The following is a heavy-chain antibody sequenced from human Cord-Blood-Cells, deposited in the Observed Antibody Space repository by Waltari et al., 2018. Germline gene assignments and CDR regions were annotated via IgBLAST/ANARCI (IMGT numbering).Heavy chain of an antibody. CDR3: AREVRDEVEQLDWYFDL. CDR1: GGTFSSYD. J-gene: IGHJ2*01. V-gene: IGHV1-69*01. Sequence: QVQPVQSGAEVEKPGSSVKVSCKASGGTFSSYDISWVRQAPGQGLEWMGGIIPIFGTANHAQKFQGRVTVTADESTSTAYMELSSLRSEDTAVYYCAREVRDEVEQLDWYFDLWGRGTLVTVSS. CDR2: IIPIFGTA. D-gene: IGHD6-6*01.